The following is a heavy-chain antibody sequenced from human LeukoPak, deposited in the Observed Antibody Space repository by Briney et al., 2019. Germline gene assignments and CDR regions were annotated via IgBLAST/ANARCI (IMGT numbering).Heavy chain of an antibody. Sequence: PGGSLRLSCAASGFTLSSYAMSWVRQAPGKGLEWVSLISGNAGSTYYADSVKGRFTISRDITKNTLYLQMNRLRAEDTAVYYCAKDGLQFSERLPPLGYWGQGTLVTVSS. V-gene: IGHV3-23*01. CDR1: GFTLSSYA. D-gene: IGHD3-3*01. CDR3: AKDGLQFSERLPPLGY. CDR2: ISGNAGST. J-gene: IGHJ4*02.